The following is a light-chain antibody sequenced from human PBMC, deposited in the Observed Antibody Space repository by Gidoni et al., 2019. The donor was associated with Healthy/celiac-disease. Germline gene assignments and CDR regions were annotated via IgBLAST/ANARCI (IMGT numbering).Light chain of an antibody. Sequence: DIQMTQSPSTLSASVGDRVTITCRASQSISSWLAWYQQKPGKAPKLLIYKASSLESGVPSRFSVSGSVTECTLTISSLQPDDFATYYCQQYNGYSFTFGPGTKVDI. CDR3: QQYNGYSFT. CDR1: QSISSW. J-gene: IGKJ3*01. CDR2: KAS. V-gene: IGKV1-5*03.